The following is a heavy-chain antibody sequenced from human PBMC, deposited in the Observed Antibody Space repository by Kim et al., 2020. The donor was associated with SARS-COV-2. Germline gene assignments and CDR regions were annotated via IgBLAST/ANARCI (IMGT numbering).Heavy chain of an antibody. J-gene: IGHJ1*01. CDR3: AAEYASFGQPHYWL. Sequence: GGSLRLSCAASGFMFSSYSMSWVRQTPGKGLEWVGLIRPGGLPTYSGSLQARLVVSRDNSLNSLHLQMYSRTAGDTARYFCAAEYASFGQPHYWLWGQGGLVTVSS. D-gene: IGHD2-2*01. V-gene: IGHV3-23*03. CDR1: GFMFSSYS. CDR2: IRPGGLPT.